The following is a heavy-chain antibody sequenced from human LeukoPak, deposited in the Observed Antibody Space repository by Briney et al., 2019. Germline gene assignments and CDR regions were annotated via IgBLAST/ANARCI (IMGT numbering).Heavy chain of an antibody. V-gene: IGHV4-59*01. D-gene: IGHD3-3*01. CDR2: IYYSGST. Sequence: SETLSLTCTVSGGSISNKYWSWIRQPPGKGLEWIGYIYYSGSTNYNPSLKSRVTISVDTSKNQFSLKLSSVTAADTAVYYCAKDWRAFSYYFDYWGQGTLVTVSS. J-gene: IGHJ4*02. CDR1: GGSISNKY. CDR3: AKDWRAFSYYFDY.